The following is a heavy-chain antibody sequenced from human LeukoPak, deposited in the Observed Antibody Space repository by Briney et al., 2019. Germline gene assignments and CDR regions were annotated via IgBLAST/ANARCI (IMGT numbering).Heavy chain of an antibody. J-gene: IGHJ4*02. CDR3: ARDEEGGSYPLDS. CDR2: ITSSGAYI. CDR1: GFTFNNYN. Sequence: PGGSLRLSCAASGFTFNNYNMSWVRQAPGKALEWVSSITSSGAYIFYADSVKGRFTISRDNAKDSLYLQMNSLGPEDTAVYYCARDEEGGSYPLDSWGQGTLVTVSS. V-gene: IGHV3-21*01. D-gene: IGHD1-26*01.